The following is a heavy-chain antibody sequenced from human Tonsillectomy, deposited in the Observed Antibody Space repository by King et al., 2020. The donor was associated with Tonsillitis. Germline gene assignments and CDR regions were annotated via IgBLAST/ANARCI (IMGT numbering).Heavy chain of an antibody. D-gene: IGHD6-13*01. V-gene: IGHV4-59*01. J-gene: IGHJ4*02. Sequence: QLRESGPGLVKPSETLSLTCTVSGGSISSYYWSWIRQPPGKGLEWIGYIYYSGSTNYNPSLKSRVTISVDTSKNQFSLKLSSVTAADTAVYYCARERVAAAPYYFDYWGQGTLVTVSS. CDR1: GGSISSYY. CDR2: IYYSGST. CDR3: ARERVAAAPYYFDY.